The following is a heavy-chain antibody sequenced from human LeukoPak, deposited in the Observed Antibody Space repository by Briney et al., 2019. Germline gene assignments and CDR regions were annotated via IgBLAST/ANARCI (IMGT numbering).Heavy chain of an antibody. V-gene: IGHV3-21*01. CDR2: ITSSSAYI. J-gene: IGHJ4*02. D-gene: IGHD1-7*01. CDR3: ARVTELRHYRD. Sequence: GGSLRLSCAASGFTFTSYAMSWVRQAPGKGLEWVSSITSSSAYIYYADSVKGRFTISRDNAKNSLYLQMNSLRAEDTAVYYCARVTELRHYRDWGQGTLVTVSS. CDR1: GFTFTSYA.